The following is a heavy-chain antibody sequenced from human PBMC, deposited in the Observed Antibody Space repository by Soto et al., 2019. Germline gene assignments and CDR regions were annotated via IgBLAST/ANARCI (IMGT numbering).Heavy chain of an antibody. Sequence: PGGSLRLSCAASGFSFSNYAMGWVRQAQGKGLEWVSVTDYGGVTTYYADSVKGRFTISRDNSKSTLYLQMNSLRPEDTAVYFCVKDATRTSGWYYFDYWGQGALVTVSS. CDR2: TDYGGVTT. CDR1: GFSFSNYA. D-gene: IGHD6-19*01. V-gene: IGHV3-23*01. CDR3: VKDATRTSGWYYFDY. J-gene: IGHJ4*02.